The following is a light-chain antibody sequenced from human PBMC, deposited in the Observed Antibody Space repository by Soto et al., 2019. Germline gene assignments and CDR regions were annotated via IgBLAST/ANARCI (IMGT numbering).Light chain of an antibody. CDR1: QSIGRL. CDR2: DAS. V-gene: IGKV1-5*01. Sequence: DIQMTQSPSTLSASVGDRVTITCRASQSIGRLLAWYQQKPGKAPNLLIYDASNLEGGVPSRFSGSGSGTEFTLTITSLQRDDFATYYCQQYSGSSPWTFGQGTNVEIK. CDR3: QQYSGSSPWT. J-gene: IGKJ1*01.